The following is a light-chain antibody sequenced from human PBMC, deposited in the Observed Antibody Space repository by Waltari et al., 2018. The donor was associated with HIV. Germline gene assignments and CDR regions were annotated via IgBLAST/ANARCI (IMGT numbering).Light chain of an antibody. CDR1: QRFSIN. CDR3: QQDNKWPPEENT. CDR2: GAS. J-gene: IGKJ2*01. V-gene: IGKV3-15*01. Sequence: VRTHSPASLSVSPGERVTLAWRASQRFSINLAWYQQNPGQATRPLLYGASTRATGNPARFSGSGSGTEFTVTISSLQSEDFAVYYCQQDNKWPPEENTFGPGTRLEI.